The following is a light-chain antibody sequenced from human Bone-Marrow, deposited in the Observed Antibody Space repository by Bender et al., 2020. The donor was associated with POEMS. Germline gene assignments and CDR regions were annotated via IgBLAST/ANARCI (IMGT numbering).Light chain of an antibody. CDR3: ASWDDSLSGWV. V-gene: IGLV3-21*02. CDR1: RIGTYS. Sequence: SFVLTQPPSVSLAPGETARITCGGNRIGTYSVHWYQQRPGQAPVLVVYDDSDRPSGIPERFSGSRSGTSASLAISGLQSEDEADYFCASWDDSLSGWVFGGGTKVTVL. CDR2: DDS. J-gene: IGLJ3*02.